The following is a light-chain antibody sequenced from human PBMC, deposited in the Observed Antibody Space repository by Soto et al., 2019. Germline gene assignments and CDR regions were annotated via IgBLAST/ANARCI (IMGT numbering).Light chain of an antibody. CDR2: AAS. J-gene: IGKJ1*01. V-gene: IGKV1-39*01. CDR1: QTITSY. Sequence: DIQMTQSPSSLSASVGDRVTITCRASQTITSYLNWYQQKVGKAPKLLIYAASSLQTGVPSRFSGSGSGTDFTLTISSLQPEDFATYYCQQSYSTPWTVGQGTKVEIK. CDR3: QQSYSTPWT.